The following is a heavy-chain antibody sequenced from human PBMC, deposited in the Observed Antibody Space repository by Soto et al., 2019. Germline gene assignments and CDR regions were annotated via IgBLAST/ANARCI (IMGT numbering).Heavy chain of an antibody. CDR1: GFSLTTSGVG. J-gene: IGHJ4*02. Sequence: QITLNESGPTVVKPTETLTLTCTFSGFSLTTSGVGVGWVRQSPGKAPEWLAFIYWDDDKRYSTSLKSRLTITKDTSKNQVVLTMANVDPADRATYYCAHRVLRAVFGLVMTTAIYFDFWGQGTPVVVSS. D-gene: IGHD3-3*01. CDR3: AHRVLRAVFGLVMTTAIYFDF. V-gene: IGHV2-5*02. CDR2: IYWDDDK.